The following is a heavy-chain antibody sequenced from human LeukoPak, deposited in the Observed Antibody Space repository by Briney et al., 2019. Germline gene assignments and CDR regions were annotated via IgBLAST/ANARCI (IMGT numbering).Heavy chain of an antibody. V-gene: IGHV4-59*08. J-gene: IGHJ6*03. CDR2: IYYSGST. Sequence: SETLSLTCTASGGSMSSYYWSWTRQPPGKGREWIGYIYYSGSTDYNPSLKSRVTISVDTSKNQFSLRLSSVTAADTAVYYCARNYYYYYMDVWGKGTTVTVSS. CDR3: ARNYYYYYMDV. CDR1: GGSMSSYY.